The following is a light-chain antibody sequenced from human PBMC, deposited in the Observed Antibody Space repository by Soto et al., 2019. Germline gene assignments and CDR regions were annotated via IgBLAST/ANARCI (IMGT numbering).Light chain of an antibody. CDR2: EVS. Sequence: QSALTQPASVSGSPGQSITISCTGTGSDVGNYVFVSWYQQYPGKAPKLIIFEVSNRPSGVSDRFSGSKSGSTASLSISGLQAEDEADYYCGSYTSTSTYVFGTGTKLTVL. CDR3: GSYTSTSTYV. V-gene: IGLV2-14*01. CDR1: GSDVGNYVF. J-gene: IGLJ1*01.